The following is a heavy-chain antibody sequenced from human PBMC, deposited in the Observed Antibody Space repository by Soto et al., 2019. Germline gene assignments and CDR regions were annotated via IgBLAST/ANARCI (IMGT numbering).Heavy chain of an antibody. Sequence: SETLSLTCTVSGGSISSSSYYWGWIRQPPGKGLEWIGSIYYSGSTYYNPSLKSRVTISVDTSKNQFSLKLSSVTAADTAVYYCAKDTAMVTFDYWGQGTPVTVSS. J-gene: IGHJ4*02. D-gene: IGHD5-18*01. CDR2: IYYSGST. CDR1: GGSISSSSYY. CDR3: AKDTAMVTFDY. V-gene: IGHV4-39*01.